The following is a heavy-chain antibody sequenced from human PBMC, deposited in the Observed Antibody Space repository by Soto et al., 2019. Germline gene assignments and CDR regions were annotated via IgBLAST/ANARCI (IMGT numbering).Heavy chain of an antibody. V-gene: IGHV3-33*01. CDR3: ARELRFGIQRLSYDYIWGSQTTYYYYYMDV. D-gene: IGHD3-16*01. CDR2: IWYDGSNK. CDR1: GFTFSSYG. J-gene: IGHJ6*03. Sequence: GGSLRLSCAASGFTFSSYGMHWVRQAPGKGLEWVAVIWYDGSNKYYADSVKGRFTNSRDNSKKKLFWQMNSPRAEDTAVYYCARELRFGIQRLSYDYIWGSQTTYYYYYMDVWGKGTTVTVSS.